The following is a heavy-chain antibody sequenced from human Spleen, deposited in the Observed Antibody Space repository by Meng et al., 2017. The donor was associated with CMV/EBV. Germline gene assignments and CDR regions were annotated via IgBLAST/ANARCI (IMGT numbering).Heavy chain of an antibody. V-gene: IGHV4-4*02. CDR1: GASISSGNW. Sequence: QVQVQESGPGLVKPSETLSPTCGVSGASISSGNWWNWVRQPPGKGLEWIGDIYHSGSTNYNPSLKSRVTISVDKSKNQFSLKLSSVTAADTAMYYCARGGGCSSSSCDLDYWGQGVLVTVSS. J-gene: IGHJ4*02. CDR2: IYHSGST. D-gene: IGHD2-2*01. CDR3: ARGGGCSSSSCDLDY.